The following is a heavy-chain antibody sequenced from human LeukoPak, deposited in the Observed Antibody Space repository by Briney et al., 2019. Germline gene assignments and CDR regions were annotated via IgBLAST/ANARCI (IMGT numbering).Heavy chain of an antibody. J-gene: IGHJ4*02. D-gene: IGHD3-9*01. CDR1: GFSFSSYA. V-gene: IGHV3-23*01. Sequence: GGSLRLSCAASGFSFSSYAMGWVRQAPGKGLEWVSAISGSGGSTYYADSVKGRFTISRDNSKNTLYLQMNSLRAEDTAVYYCARAGLYYDILTGIYPFDYWGQGTLVTVSS. CDR2: ISGSGGST. CDR3: ARAGLYYDILTGIYPFDY.